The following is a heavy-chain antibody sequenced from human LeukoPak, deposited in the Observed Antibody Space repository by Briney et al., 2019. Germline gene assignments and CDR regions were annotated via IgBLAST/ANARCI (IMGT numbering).Heavy chain of an antibody. CDR1: GFTFSSYW. J-gene: IGHJ4*02. D-gene: IGHD3-10*01. V-gene: IGHV3-7*01. CDR2: IKTDGSHT. Sequence: GGSLRLSCAASGFTFSSYWMTWVRQAPGKGLEWVANIKTDGSHTHYVDSVKGRFTISRDNAKNLLFLQLGSLRADDTGVYYCARASMGGRDYHLDSWGQGTLVTLSS. CDR3: ARASMGGRDYHLDS.